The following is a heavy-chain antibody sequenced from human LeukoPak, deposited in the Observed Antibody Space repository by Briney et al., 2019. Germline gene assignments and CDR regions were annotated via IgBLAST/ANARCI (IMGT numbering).Heavy chain of an antibody. Sequence: PSETLSLTCTVSGGSISSSSYYWGWIRQPPGKGLEWIGSIYYSGSTYYNPSLKSRVTIPADTSKNQFSLKLSSVTAADTALYYCARNTFNWNSFDIWAQGTMVTVSS. J-gene: IGHJ3*02. CDR3: ARNTFNWNSFDI. CDR1: GGSISSSSYY. CDR2: IYYSGST. D-gene: IGHD1-7*01. V-gene: IGHV4-39*01.